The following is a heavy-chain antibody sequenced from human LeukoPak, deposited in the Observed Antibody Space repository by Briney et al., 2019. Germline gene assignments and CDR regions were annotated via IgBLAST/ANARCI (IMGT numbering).Heavy chain of an antibody. CDR3: ARESTLAGGSLDY. CDR2: ISYDGSNK. J-gene: IGHJ4*02. Sequence: PGGSLRLSCAASGFTFSSYSMNWVRQAPGKGLEWVAVISYDGSNKYYADSVKGRFTISRDNSKNTLYLQMNSLRAEDTAVYYCARESTLAGGSLDYWGQGTLVTVSS. CDR1: GFTFSSYS. V-gene: IGHV3-30*03. D-gene: IGHD3-16*01.